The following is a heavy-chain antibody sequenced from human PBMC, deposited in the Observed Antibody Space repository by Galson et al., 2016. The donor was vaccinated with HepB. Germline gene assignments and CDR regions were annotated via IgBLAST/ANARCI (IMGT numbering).Heavy chain of an antibody. Sequence: SETLSLTCAVYGGSLNGYYWSWIRQSPGKGLEWIGEINHTGSTNYNPSLKRRVTTSVDTSNYHFSLYFNSVTAADTAVYFCARGPVGVAVFDYWGQGTLVTVSS. CDR1: GGSLNGYY. CDR2: INHTGST. D-gene: IGHD4-23*01. J-gene: IGHJ4*02. V-gene: IGHV4-34*01. CDR3: ARGPVGVAVFDY.